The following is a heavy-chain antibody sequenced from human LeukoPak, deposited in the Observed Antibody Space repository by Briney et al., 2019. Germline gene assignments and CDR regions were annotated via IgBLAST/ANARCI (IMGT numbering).Heavy chain of an antibody. J-gene: IGHJ4*02. CDR3: ARLMVAATFDY. D-gene: IGHD2-15*01. CDR2: ISSSSSYI. V-gene: IGHV3-21*01. Sequence: GGSLRLSCAASGFTFGSHTMNWVRQAPGKGLERVSCISSSSSYIYYADSVKGRFTISRDNAKNSLYLQMNSLRAEDTAVYYCARLMVAATFDYWGQGTLVTVSS. CDR1: GFTFGSHT.